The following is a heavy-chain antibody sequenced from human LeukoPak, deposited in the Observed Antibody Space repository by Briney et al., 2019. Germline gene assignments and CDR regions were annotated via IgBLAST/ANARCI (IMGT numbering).Heavy chain of an antibody. Sequence: SETLSLTCTVSGGSISTYYWSWIRQPPGKGLEWIGYIYYIGSTNYNPSLKSRVTISVDTSKNQFSLKLTSVTAADTAVYYCARGGPLVRGGTFDYWGQGTLVTVSS. CDR1: GGSISTYY. CDR3: ARGGPLVRGGTFDY. D-gene: IGHD3-10*01. J-gene: IGHJ4*02. CDR2: IYYIGST. V-gene: IGHV4-59*01.